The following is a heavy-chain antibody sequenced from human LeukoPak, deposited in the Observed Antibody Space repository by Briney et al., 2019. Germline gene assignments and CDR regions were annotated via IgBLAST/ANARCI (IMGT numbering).Heavy chain of an antibody. J-gene: IGHJ4*02. CDR2: INHSGHT. D-gene: IGHD4-17*01. Sequence: PSETLSLTCAVSGVSFDDCYWAWVRQTPGKGLEWIGEINHSGHTNDSPSLKSRVTLSIDTSRKQFSLNLRSVTVADAGIYYCTRMTTGHDYWGQGTLVTVSS. V-gene: IGHV4-34*01. CDR1: GVSFDDCY. CDR3: TRMTTGHDY.